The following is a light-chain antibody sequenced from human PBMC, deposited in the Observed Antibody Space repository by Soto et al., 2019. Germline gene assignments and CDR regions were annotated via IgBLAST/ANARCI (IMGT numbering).Light chain of an antibody. CDR1: SSDVGSYND. Sequence: QSVLTQPASVSGSPGQSITISCTGTSSDVGSYNDVSWYQLHPGKAPKLMIYEVSKRPSGVSNRFSGSKSGDTASLTISGLQAEDEADYYCSSYTTRTTLDVFGTGTKVTVL. CDR3: SSYTTRTTLDV. CDR2: EVS. J-gene: IGLJ1*01. V-gene: IGLV2-14*01.